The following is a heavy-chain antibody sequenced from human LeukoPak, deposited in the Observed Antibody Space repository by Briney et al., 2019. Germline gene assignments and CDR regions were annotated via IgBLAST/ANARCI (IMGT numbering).Heavy chain of an antibody. CDR2: INHRGGT. CDR1: GGSISSSGYY. V-gene: IGHV4-39*07. J-gene: IGHJ4*02. D-gene: IGHD5-18*01. Sequence: SETLSLTCTVSGGSISSSGYYWGWIRQPPGKGLEWIGEINHRGGTNYNPSLKSRVTISVDTSKNQFSLKVSSVTDADTAVYYCALILNSYGRKFDYWGQGTLVTVSS. CDR3: ALILNSYGRKFDY.